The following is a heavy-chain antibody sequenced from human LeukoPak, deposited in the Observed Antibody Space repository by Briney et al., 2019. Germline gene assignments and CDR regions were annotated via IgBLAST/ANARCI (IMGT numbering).Heavy chain of an antibody. D-gene: IGHD3-10*01. CDR2: ISGSGGST. CDR3: AKYYGSGSSHSFDY. J-gene: IGHJ4*02. V-gene: IGHV3-23*01. CDR1: GFTFSDYY. Sequence: PGRSLRLSCAASGFTFSDYYMSWVRQAPGKGLEWVSAISGSGGSTYYADSVKGRFTISRDNSKNTLYMQMKRLRAEDTAVYYCAKYYGSGSSHSFDYWGQGTLVTVSS.